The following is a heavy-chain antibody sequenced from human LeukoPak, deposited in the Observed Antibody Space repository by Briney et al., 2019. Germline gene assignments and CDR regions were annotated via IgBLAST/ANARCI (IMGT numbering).Heavy chain of an antibody. CDR3: ARRGYQLLLMAGFDP. D-gene: IGHD2-2*01. Sequence: QSGGSLRLSSAASGFTFSSYGMHWLRQAPGKGLEWGAVISYDGSNKYYADSVKGRFTISRDNSKNTLYLQMNSLRAEDTAVYYCARRGYQLLLMAGFDPWGQGTLVTVSS. V-gene: IGHV3-30*03. J-gene: IGHJ5*01. CDR2: ISYDGSNK. CDR1: GFTFSSYG.